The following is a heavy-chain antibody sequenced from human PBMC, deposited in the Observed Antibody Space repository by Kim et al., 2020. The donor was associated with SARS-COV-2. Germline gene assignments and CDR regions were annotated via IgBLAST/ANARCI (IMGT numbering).Heavy chain of an antibody. J-gene: IGHJ4*02. V-gene: IGHV3-49*02. D-gene: IGHD5-18*01. Sequence: KENAASVKSRITLSKDDSKSIAYLQMNSLKTEDTAVYYCTRDSYGLVVDYWGQGTLVTVSS. CDR3: TRDSYGLVVDY. CDR2: K.